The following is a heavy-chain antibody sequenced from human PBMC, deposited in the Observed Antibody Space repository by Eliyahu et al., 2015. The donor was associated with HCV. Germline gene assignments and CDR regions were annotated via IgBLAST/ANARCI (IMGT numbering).Heavy chain of an antibody. V-gene: IGHV4-34*01. D-gene: IGHD6-13*01. CDR2: IXHSGST. J-gene: IGHJ2*01. Sequence: QVQLQQWGAGLLKPSETLSLTCAXXGGSFSGYYWSWIRQPPGKGLEWIGEIXHSGSTNYNPSLKSRVTISVDTSKNQFSLKLSSVTAADTAVYYCARDNSSSWYRYWYFDLWGRGTLVTVSS. CDR3: ARDNSSSWYRYWYFDL. CDR1: GGSFSGYY.